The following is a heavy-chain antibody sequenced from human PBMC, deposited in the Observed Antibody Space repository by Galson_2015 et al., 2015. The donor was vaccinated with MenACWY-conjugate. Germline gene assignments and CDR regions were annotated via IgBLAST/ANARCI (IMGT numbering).Heavy chain of an antibody. CDR3: ARLAVPGLN. D-gene: IGHD6-19*01. CDR2: ISSSGTTI. V-gene: IGHV3-48*03. CDR1: AFTFSSFE. J-gene: IGHJ4*02. Sequence: LRLSCAASAFTFSSFEMNWVRQAPGKGLEWVSYISSSGTTIYYSDSVKGRFTISRDSAKNSLYLQMNTLRAEDTAVYYCARLAVPGLNWGQGTLVTVSS.